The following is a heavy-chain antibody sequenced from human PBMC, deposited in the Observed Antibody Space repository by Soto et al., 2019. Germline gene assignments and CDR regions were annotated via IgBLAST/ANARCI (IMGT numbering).Heavy chain of an antibody. CDR2: INHSGST. V-gene: IGHV4-34*01. Sequence: QVQLQQWGAGLLKPSETLSLTCAVYGGSFSGYYWSWIRQPPGKGLAWIGEINHSGSTNYNPSLKRRVTISVDTSKNQFSLKPSSVTAADTAVYYCARGEGRLVVAATSGWFDPWGQGTLVTVSS. D-gene: IGHD2-15*01. CDR1: GGSFSGYY. J-gene: IGHJ5*02. CDR3: ARGEGRLVVAATSGWFDP.